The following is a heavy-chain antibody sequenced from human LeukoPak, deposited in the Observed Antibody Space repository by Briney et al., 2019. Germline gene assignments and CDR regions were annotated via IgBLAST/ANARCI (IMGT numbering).Heavy chain of an antibody. CDR3: AINGGGDSGYGNFDY. V-gene: IGHV1-46*03. D-gene: IGHD5-12*01. Sequence: GASVKVSCKASGYTFTSYYMHWVRQAPGQGLEWMGIINPSGGSTSYAQKFQGRVTMTRDMSTSTVYMELSSLRSEDTAVYYCAINGGGDSGYGNFDYWGQGTLVTVSS. J-gene: IGHJ4*02. CDR1: GYTFTSYY. CDR2: INPSGGST.